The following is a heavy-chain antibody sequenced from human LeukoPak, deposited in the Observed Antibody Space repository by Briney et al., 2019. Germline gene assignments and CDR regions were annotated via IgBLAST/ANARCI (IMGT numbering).Heavy chain of an antibody. CDR1: GFTFDDYT. J-gene: IGHJ3*02. CDR3: AKAKLPDEIAVAGQYSPNLFYAFDI. Sequence: GGSLRLSCAASGFTFDDYTMHWVRQAPGKGLEWVSLISWDGGSTYYADSVKGRFTISRDNSKNSLYLQMNSLRTEDTALYYCAKAKLPDEIAVAGQYSPNLFYAFDIWGQGTMVTVSS. CDR2: ISWDGGST. V-gene: IGHV3-43*01. D-gene: IGHD6-19*01.